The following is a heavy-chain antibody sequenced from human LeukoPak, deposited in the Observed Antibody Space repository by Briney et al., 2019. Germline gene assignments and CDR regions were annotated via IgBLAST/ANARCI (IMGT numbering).Heavy chain of an antibody. CDR1: GGTFSSYA. D-gene: IGHD6-19*01. Sequence: GASVKVSCKASGGTFSSYAISWVRQAPGQGLEWMGGIIPIFGTANYAQKFQGRVTITADESTSTAYMELSSLRSEDTAVYYCARILAVAGIYFDYWGQGTLVTVSS. V-gene: IGHV1-69*13. CDR3: ARILAVAGIYFDY. J-gene: IGHJ4*02. CDR2: IIPIFGTA.